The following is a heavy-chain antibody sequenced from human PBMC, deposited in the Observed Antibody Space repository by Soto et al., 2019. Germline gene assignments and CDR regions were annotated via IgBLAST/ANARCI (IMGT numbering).Heavy chain of an antibody. V-gene: IGHV3-21*01. J-gene: IGHJ4*02. CDR2: ISSSSSYI. CDR1: GFTFSSYS. Sequence: GGSLRLSCAASGFTFSSYSMNWVRQAPGKGLEWVSSISSSSSYIYYADSVKGRFTISRDNAKNSLYLQMNSLRAEDTAVYYCASLITMVRGVINDYWGQGTLVTVSS. D-gene: IGHD3-10*01. CDR3: ASLITMVRGVINDY.